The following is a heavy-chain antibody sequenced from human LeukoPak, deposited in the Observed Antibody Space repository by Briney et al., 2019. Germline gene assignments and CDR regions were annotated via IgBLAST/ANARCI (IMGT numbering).Heavy chain of an antibody. J-gene: IGHJ3*02. CDR3: ARVEVSGYNAFDI. CDR2: INPNSGGT. Sequence: ASVKVSCKASGYTFTCYYMHLVRQAPGQGLEWMGWINPNSGGTNYAQKFQGRVTMTRDTSISTAYMELSRLRSDDTAVYYCARVEVSGYNAFDIWGQGTMVTVSS. D-gene: IGHD5-12*01. CDR1: GYTFTCYY. V-gene: IGHV1-2*02.